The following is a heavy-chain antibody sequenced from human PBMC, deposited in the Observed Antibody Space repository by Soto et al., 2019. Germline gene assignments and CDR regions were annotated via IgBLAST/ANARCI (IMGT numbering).Heavy chain of an antibody. CDR1: GYSFTSYW. D-gene: IGHD4-4*01. CDR2: IYPGDSDT. Sequence: EVQLVQSGAEVKKPGESLKISCKGSGYSFTSYWIGWVRQMPGKGLEWMGIIYPGDSDTRYSPSFQGQVTISADKSISTAYLQWSSLKASDTGMYYCARLPMHDDYSNPFDYWDQGTLVTVSS. V-gene: IGHV5-51*03. J-gene: IGHJ4*02. CDR3: ARLPMHDDYSNPFDY.